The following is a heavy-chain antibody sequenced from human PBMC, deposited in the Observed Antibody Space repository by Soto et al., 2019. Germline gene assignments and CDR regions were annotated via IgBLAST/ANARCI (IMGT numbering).Heavy chain of an antibody. CDR2: ISYDGSNR. D-gene: IGHD3-10*01. Sequence: QVQLVESGGGVVQPGRSLRLSCAASGFPFTPYGMHWVREGPGKGLEWVAVISYDGSNRYYADSVKGRFTISKDNSKNTLYLQMNNLSPEDTALYYCVGGQYYFDYRGQGTLVTVSS. CDR3: VGGQYYFDY. CDR1: GFPFTPYG. V-gene: IGHV3-30*03. J-gene: IGHJ4*02.